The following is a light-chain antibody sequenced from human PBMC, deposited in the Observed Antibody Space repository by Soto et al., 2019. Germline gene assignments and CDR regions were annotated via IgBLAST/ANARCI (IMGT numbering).Light chain of an antibody. J-gene: IGKJ1*01. CDR3: QQYDNWPPVT. CDR2: GAS. Sequence: EIVMTQSPAILSVSPGERVTLSCRASQSVHSHLAWYQQKPGQAPRLLIYGASTRVSGVPVRFSGSGSGTEFTLPISSLQSEDFAVYFCQQYDNWPPVTFGQGTQVEIK. V-gene: IGKV3-15*01. CDR1: QSVHSH.